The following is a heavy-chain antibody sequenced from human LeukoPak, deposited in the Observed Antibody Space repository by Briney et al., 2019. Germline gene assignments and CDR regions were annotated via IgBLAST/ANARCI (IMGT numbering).Heavy chain of an antibody. V-gene: IGHV4-59*01. D-gene: IGHD1-1*01. CDR2: IYDTGNT. CDR1: GGPLSAYY. CDR3: ASGETGSTLGGY. J-gene: IGHJ4*02. Sequence: SETLSLTCTVSGGPLSAYYWTCIRQPPGKGLEWIGYIYDTGNTNYNPSLKSRVAISVDTSKNQFSLKLTSVTAADTAVYYCASGETGSTLGGYWGQGTLVTVSS.